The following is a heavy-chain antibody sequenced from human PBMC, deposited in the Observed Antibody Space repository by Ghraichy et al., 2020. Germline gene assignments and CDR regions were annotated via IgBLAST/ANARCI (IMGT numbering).Heavy chain of an antibody. CDR1: GFTFDDYA. CDR2: ISWNSGSI. CDR3: AKDIGWGATTVVTLDY. Sequence: GGSLRLSCAASGFTFDDYAMHWVRQAPGKGLEWVSGISWNSGSIGYADSVKGRFTISRDNAKNSLYLQMNSLRAEDTALYYCAKDIGWGATTVVTLDYWGQGTLVTVSS. J-gene: IGHJ4*02. V-gene: IGHV3-9*01. D-gene: IGHD4-23*01.